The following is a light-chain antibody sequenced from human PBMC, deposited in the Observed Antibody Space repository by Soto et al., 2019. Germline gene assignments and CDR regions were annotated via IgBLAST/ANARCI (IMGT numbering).Light chain of an antibody. V-gene: IGKV1-5*03. CDR1: QSISSW. Sequence: DIQMTQSPSTLSASVGDRVTITCRASQSISSWLAWYQQKPGKALKLLIYKASSLESGVPSRFSGSGSGTEFTLTISGLQPDDFATYYCRQYSLGYTFGQGTKLEIK. CDR2: KAS. CDR3: RQYSLGYT. J-gene: IGKJ2*01.